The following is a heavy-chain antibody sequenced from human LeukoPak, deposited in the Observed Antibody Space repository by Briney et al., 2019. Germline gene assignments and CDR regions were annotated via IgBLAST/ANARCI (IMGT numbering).Heavy chain of an antibody. Sequence: SQTLSLTRTVSGGSISSGGYYWSWIRQHPGKGLEWIGYIYYSGSTYYNPSLKSQVTISVDTSKNQFSLKLSSVTAADTAVYYCARGRVPAAMQTNWFDPWGQGTLVTVSS. J-gene: IGHJ5*02. D-gene: IGHD2-2*01. CDR3: ARGRVPAAMQTNWFDP. CDR1: GGSISSGGYY. CDR2: IYYSGST. V-gene: IGHV4-31*01.